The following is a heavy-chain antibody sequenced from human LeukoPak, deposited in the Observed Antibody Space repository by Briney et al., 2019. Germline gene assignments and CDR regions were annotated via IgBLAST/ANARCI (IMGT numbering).Heavy chain of an antibody. CDR2: ISVSGGST. CDR1: GFTFSNYA. D-gene: IGHD3-22*01. V-gene: IGHV3-23*01. J-gene: IGHJ4*02. Sequence: GGSLRLSCAASGFTFSNYAMSWVRQAPGKGLEWVSTISVSGGSTYYADSVKGRFTISRDNSKNTLYLQMNSLRAEDTAVYYCAKGNYYFDNSGYFHFDYWGQGTLVTVSS. CDR3: AKGNYYFDNSGYFHFDY.